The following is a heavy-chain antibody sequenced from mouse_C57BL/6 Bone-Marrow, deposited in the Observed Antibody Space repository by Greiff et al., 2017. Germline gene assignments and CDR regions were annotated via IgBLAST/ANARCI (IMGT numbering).Heavy chain of an antibody. CDR1: GFTFSSYT. Sequence: EVQLVESGGGLVKPGGSLKLSCAASGFTFSSYTMSWVRQTPEKRLEWVATISGGGGNTYYPDSVKGRFTISRDNAKNTLYLQMSSLRSEDTALYYCARHVSYWYFDVWGTGTTVTVSS. V-gene: IGHV5-9*01. CDR2: ISGGGGNT. CDR3: ARHVSYWYFDV. J-gene: IGHJ1*03.